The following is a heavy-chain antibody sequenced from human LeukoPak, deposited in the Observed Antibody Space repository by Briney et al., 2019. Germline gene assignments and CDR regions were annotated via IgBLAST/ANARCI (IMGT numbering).Heavy chain of an antibody. D-gene: IGHD3-9*01. J-gene: IGHJ4*02. CDR1: GGSISSGGYY. Sequence: PSQTLSLTCTVSGGSISSGGYYWSWIRQHPGKGLEWIGYIYYSGSTYYNPSLKSRVTISADTSKNQFSLKLSSVTAAGTAVYYCARGRYFDWSYYFDYWGQGTLVTVSS. V-gene: IGHV4-31*03. CDR3: ARGRYFDWSYYFDY. CDR2: IYYSGST.